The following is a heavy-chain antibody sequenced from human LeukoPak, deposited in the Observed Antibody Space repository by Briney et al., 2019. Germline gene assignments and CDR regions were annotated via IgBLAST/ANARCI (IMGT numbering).Heavy chain of an antibody. V-gene: IGHV1-8*03. CDR3: ARGGRNIAAQDY. D-gene: IGHD6-13*01. Sequence: EASVKVSCKASGYTFTSYDINWVRQATGQGLEWMGWMNPNSGNTGYAQKFQGRVTITRNTSISTAYMELSSLRSEDTAVYYCARGGRNIAAQDYWGQGTLVTVSS. CDR1: GYTFTSYD. CDR2: MNPNSGNT. J-gene: IGHJ4*02.